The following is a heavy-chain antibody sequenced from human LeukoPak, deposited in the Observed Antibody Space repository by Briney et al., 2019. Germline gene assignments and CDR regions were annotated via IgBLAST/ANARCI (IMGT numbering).Heavy chain of an antibody. CDR3: ARSLRPATYMFY. Sequence: GASVKVSCKASGYTFTSYDINWVRQATGQGLEWMGWISAYNGNTNYAQKLQGRVTMTTDTSTSTAYMELRSLRSDDTAVYYCARSLRPATYMFYWGQGTLVTVSS. J-gene: IGHJ4*02. D-gene: IGHD2-15*01. V-gene: IGHV1-18*01. CDR1: GYTFTSYD. CDR2: ISAYNGNT.